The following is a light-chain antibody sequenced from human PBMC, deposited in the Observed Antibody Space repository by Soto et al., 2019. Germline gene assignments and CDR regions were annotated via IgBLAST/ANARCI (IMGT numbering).Light chain of an antibody. J-gene: IGKJ5*01. CDR1: QSLRSI. Sequence: VMTQSPATLSVSPGERSTLSCSASQSLRSILAWYQQKPGQAPRLLIYGASTRATGIPDRFSGSGSGTDFTLTISRLEPEDFALYYCQQYGNSAPITFGQGTRLEI. CDR3: QQYGNSAPIT. CDR2: GAS. V-gene: IGKV3-20*01.